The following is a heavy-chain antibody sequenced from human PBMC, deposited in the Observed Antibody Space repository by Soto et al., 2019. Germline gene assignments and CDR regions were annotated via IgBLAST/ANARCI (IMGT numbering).Heavy chain of an antibody. D-gene: IGHD6-13*01. J-gene: IGHJ4*02. Sequence: GSVKVSCKASGYPFTSYGISLVRQAPGQGLEWMGWISAYNGNTNYAQKLQGRVTMTTDTSTSTAYMELRSLRSDDTDVYYCARDQQLQAFDYWGKGTLVTVS. CDR3: ARDQQLQAFDY. CDR2: ISAYNGNT. CDR1: GYPFTSYG. V-gene: IGHV1-18*01.